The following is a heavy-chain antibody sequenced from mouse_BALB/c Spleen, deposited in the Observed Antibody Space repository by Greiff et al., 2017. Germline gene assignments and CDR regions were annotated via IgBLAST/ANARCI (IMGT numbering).Heavy chain of an antibody. Sequence: VQLVESGPELVKPGASVRISCKASGYTFTSYYIHWVKQRPGQGLEWIGWIYPGNVNTKYNEKFKGKATLTADKSSSTAYMQLSSLTSEDSAVYFCARGGNSLDYWGQGTTLTVSS. CDR2: IYPGNVNT. D-gene: IGHD2-1*01. V-gene: IGHV1S56*01. J-gene: IGHJ2*01. CDR3: ARGGNSLDY. CDR1: GYTFTSYY.